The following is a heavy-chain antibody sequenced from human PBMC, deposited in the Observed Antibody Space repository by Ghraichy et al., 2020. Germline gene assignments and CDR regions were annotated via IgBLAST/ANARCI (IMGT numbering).Heavy chain of an antibody. CDR3: ARHQSGGWLVGWCY. CDR1: GYSFATYW. J-gene: IGHJ4*02. Sequence: GESLNISCKGSGYSFATYWIGWVRQMPGKGLEWMGIIYTGDSDTKYRPSFQGQVTISADKSISTAYLQWSSLKASDTAMYYCARHQSGGWLVGWCYWGQGTLFTVSS. CDR2: IYTGDSDT. D-gene: IGHD6-19*01. V-gene: IGHV5-51*01.